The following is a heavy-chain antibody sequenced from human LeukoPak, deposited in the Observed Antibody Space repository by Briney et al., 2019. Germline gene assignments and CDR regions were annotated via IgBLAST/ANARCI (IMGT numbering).Heavy chain of an antibody. Sequence: SQTLSLTSAISGDSASSNSAAWNWIRQSPSRGLEWLGRTYYRYKWYNDYAVSVKSRITIHPDTSKNQFSLQLNSVTPEDTAVYYCARGYSYGYHWFDPWGQGTLVTVSS. CDR3: ARGYSYGYHWFDP. CDR2: TYYRYKWYN. V-gene: IGHV6-1*01. CDR1: GDSASSNSAA. D-gene: IGHD5-18*01. J-gene: IGHJ5*02.